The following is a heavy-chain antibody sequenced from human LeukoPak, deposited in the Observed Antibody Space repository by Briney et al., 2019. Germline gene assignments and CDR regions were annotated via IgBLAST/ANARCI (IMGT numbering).Heavy chain of an antibody. D-gene: IGHD3-10*01. J-gene: IGHJ4*02. V-gene: IGHV3-23*01. CDR1: GFTFSSYA. Sequence: GGSLRLSCAASGFTFSSYAMSWVRQAPGKGLEWVSAISGSGGSTYYADSVKGRFTISRDNSKNTLYLQMNSLRADDTAVYYCASLWFGELSFFDYWGQGTLVTVSS. CDR2: ISGSGGST. CDR3: ASLWFGELSFFDY.